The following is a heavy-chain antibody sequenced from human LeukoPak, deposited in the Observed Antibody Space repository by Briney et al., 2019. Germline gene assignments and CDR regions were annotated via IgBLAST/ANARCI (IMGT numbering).Heavy chain of an antibody. Sequence: ASVKVSCKASGGTFSSYAISWVRQAPGQGLEWMRGIIPIFGTANYAQKFQGRVTITADESTSTAYMELSSLRSEDTAVYYCARDIDAGYCSSTSCRPYNWFDPWGQGTLVTVSS. CDR3: ARDIDAGYCSSTSCRPYNWFDP. CDR2: IIPIFGTA. J-gene: IGHJ5*02. D-gene: IGHD2-2*01. V-gene: IGHV1-69*13. CDR1: GGTFSSYA.